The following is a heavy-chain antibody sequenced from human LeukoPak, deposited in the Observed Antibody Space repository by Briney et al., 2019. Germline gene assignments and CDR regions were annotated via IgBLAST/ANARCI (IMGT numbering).Heavy chain of an antibody. CDR1: GYSFPSYW. CDR2: IYPGDSDT. Sequence: GESPKISCKGSGYSFPSYWIGWVRQMPGKGLEWMGIIYPGDSDTRYSPSFQGQVTISADKSISTAYLQWSSLKASDTAMYYCARPGVLDCSSTSCYDDYFDYWGQGTLVTVSS. CDR3: ARPGVLDCSSTSCYDDYFDY. D-gene: IGHD2-2*01. J-gene: IGHJ4*02. V-gene: IGHV5-51*01.